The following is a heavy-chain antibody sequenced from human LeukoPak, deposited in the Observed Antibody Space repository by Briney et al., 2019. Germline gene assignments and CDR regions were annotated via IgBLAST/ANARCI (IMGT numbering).Heavy chain of an antibody. CDR3: ARGPRLRFLEWLSYDY. V-gene: IGHV4-34*01. Sequence: PSETLSLTCAVYGGSFSGYYWSWIRQPPGKGLEWIGEINHSGSTNYNPSLKSRVTISVDTSKNQFPLKLSSVTAADTAVYYCARGPRLRFLEWLSYDYWGQGTLVTVSS. CDR1: GGSFSGYY. J-gene: IGHJ4*02. CDR2: INHSGST. D-gene: IGHD3-3*01.